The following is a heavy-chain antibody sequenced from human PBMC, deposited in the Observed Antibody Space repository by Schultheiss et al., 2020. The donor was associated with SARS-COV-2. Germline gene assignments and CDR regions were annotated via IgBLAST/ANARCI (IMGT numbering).Heavy chain of an antibody. J-gene: IGHJ6*02. CDR2: ISYDGSNK. CDR3: AKVNPSQYPYFYFYYGMDV. Sequence: GESLKISCAASGFTFSSYGMHWVRQAPGKGLEWVAVISYDGSNKYYADSVKGRFTISRDNSKNTLYLQMNSLRAEDTAVYYCAKVNPSQYPYFYFYYGMDVWGQGTTVTVSS. V-gene: IGHV3-30*18. CDR1: GFTFSSYG. D-gene: IGHD2-2*01.